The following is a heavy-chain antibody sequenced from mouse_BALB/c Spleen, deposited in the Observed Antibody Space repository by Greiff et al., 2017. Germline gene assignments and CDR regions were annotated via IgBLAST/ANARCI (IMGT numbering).Heavy chain of an antibody. CDR2: IDPTDSYT. Sequence: QVQLQQPGAELVKPGASVKLSCKASGYTFTSYWMHWVKQRPGQGLEWIGEIDPTDSYTNYNQKFKGKATLTVDKSSSPAYMQLSSLTSEDSAVYYCGGRYDGAMDYWGQGTSVTVSS. CDR3: GGRYDGAMDY. D-gene: IGHD2-14*01. V-gene: IGHV1-69*02. CDR1: GYTFTSYW. J-gene: IGHJ4*01.